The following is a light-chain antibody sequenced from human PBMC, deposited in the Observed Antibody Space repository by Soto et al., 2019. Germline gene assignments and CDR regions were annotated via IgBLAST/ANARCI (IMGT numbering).Light chain of an antibody. V-gene: IGKV3-20*01. CDR3: QVYGSSPKT. Sequence: IVLTQSPGTLSLSPGEGATLSCRASQPVNSGYLAWYQQKPGQAPRLLMYGVSTRDTGIPDRFSGSGAGTDFTLTFSRLEPGDFAVYYCQVYGSSPKTFGQGTKVEFK. CDR1: QPVNSGY. J-gene: IGKJ1*01. CDR2: GVS.